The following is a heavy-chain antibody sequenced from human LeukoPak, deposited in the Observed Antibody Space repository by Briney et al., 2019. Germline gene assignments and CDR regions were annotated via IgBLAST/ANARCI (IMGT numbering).Heavy chain of an antibody. CDR2: IYTSGST. CDR1: GGSISSGSYY. D-gene: IGHD6-13*01. Sequence: SQTLSLTCTVSGGSISSGSYYWSWVRQPAGKGLEWIGRIYTSGSTNYNPSLKSRVTISVDTSKNQFSLKLSSVTAADTAVYYCARLSAAAPTGHDAFDIWGQGTMVTVSS. CDR3: ARLSAAAPTGHDAFDI. J-gene: IGHJ3*02. V-gene: IGHV4-61*02.